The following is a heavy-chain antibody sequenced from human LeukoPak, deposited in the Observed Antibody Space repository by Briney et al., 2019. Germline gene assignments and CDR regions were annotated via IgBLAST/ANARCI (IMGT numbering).Heavy chain of an antibody. Sequence: KTGGSLRLSCAASGFTFSSYSMNWVRQAPGKGLEWVSSISSSSSYIYYADSVKGRFTISRDNARNSLYLQMNSLRAEDTAVYYCARVTDSGYDCVFDYWGQGTLVTASS. J-gene: IGHJ4*02. CDR2: ISSSSSYI. D-gene: IGHD5-12*01. CDR1: GFTFSSYS. V-gene: IGHV3-21*01. CDR3: ARVTDSGYDCVFDY.